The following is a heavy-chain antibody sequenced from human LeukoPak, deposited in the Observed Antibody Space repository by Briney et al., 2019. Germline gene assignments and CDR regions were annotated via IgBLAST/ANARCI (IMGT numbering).Heavy chain of an antibody. Sequence: ASVKVSCKASGYTFTNYDINWLRQATGQGLEWMGWMNPDSGNTGYALKFQGRVTMTRNSSISTAYMELSSLRSEDTAVYYCARFATYYETGASYHWYLDLWGRGTLVSVSS. CDR3: ARFATYYETGASYHWYLDL. V-gene: IGHV1-8*01. CDR2: MNPDSGNT. CDR1: GYTFTNYD. D-gene: IGHD3-22*01. J-gene: IGHJ2*01.